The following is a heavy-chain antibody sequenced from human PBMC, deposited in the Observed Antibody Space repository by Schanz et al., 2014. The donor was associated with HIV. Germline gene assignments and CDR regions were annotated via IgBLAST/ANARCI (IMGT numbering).Heavy chain of an antibody. D-gene: IGHD6-13*01. J-gene: IGHJ4*02. V-gene: IGHV3-48*04. CDR3: ARDSWYGDY. CDR2: ISSSGNTI. Sequence: EVQLLESGGGLVLPGGSLRLSCAASGFTFSSYGMHWVRQAPGKGLEWVSYISSSGNTIYYGDSVKGRFTISRDNAKNSLYLQMNSLRAEDTAVYYCARDSWYGDYWGLGTLVTVSS. CDR1: GFTFSSYG.